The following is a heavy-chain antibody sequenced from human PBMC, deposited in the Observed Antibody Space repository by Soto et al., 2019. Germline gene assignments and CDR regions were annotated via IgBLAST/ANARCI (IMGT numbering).Heavy chain of an antibody. CDR3: VKGSEVARQELDY. CDR1: GFSFSDCG. Sequence: QVQLVESGGGVVQPGRSLRLSCAASGFSFSDCGMHWVRQAPGKGLEWVAAISSDGSDKYYSESVKGRFTISRDNSRNTLFLQMNSLRVGDTAVYHCVKGSEVARQELDYWGQGTLVTVSS. CDR2: ISSDGSDK. D-gene: IGHD2-15*01. J-gene: IGHJ4*02. V-gene: IGHV3-30*18.